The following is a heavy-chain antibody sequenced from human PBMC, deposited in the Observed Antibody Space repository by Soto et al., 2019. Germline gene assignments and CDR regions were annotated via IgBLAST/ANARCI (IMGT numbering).Heavy chain of an antibody. D-gene: IGHD3-16*01. Sequence: PGGSLRLSCAASGFDFRSYTMDWVRQAPGKGLEWVSSISKTSSTISYADSVRGRFTISRDNAQNSLYLQMDSLRAEDTAVYYCARSTLLSVSVPDFWGQGTLVTVS. J-gene: IGHJ4*02. V-gene: IGHV3-21*01. CDR2: ISKTSSTI. CDR3: ARSTLLSVSVPDF. CDR1: GFDFRSYT.